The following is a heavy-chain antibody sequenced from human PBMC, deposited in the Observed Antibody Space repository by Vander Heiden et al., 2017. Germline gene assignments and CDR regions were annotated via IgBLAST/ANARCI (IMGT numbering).Heavy chain of an antibody. V-gene: IGHV3-30-3*01. Sequence: QVQLVESGGGVVQPGRSLRLSCAASGFTVSSYAMHWVRQAPGKGLEWVAVISYDGSNKYYADSVKCRFTISRDNSKNTRYLQMNSLRAEETAVYYCARGGEYQLLWRWFDPWCHGTLVTVYS. CDR2: ISYDGSNK. D-gene: IGHD2-2*01. CDR3: ARGGEYQLLWRWFDP. J-gene: IGHJ5*02. CDR1: GFTVSSYA.